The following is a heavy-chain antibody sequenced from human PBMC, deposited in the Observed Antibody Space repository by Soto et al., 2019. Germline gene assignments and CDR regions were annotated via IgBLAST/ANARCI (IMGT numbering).Heavy chain of an antibody. CDR2: IYSSGNP. Sequence: QVQLQESGPGLVEPSQTLSLTCTVSGGSISSSAYYWSWVRQHPGKGLEWIGYIYSSGNPYYTPSLKRRVTISGPTSKNQFSLKLSSVTAADTAVYYCARASTVTHDYWGRGTLVTVSS. CDR1: GGSISSSAYY. CDR3: ARASTVTHDY. J-gene: IGHJ4*02. D-gene: IGHD4-4*01. V-gene: IGHV4-31*03.